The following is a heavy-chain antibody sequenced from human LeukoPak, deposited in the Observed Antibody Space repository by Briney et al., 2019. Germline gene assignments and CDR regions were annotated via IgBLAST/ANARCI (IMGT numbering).Heavy chain of an antibody. CDR3: ARVGFYIVGATKGFDY. D-gene: IGHD1-26*01. Sequence: KPGGSLRLSCAASGFTFSSYSMNWVRQAPGKGLEWVSSISSSSSYIYYADSVKGRFTISRDNAKNSLYLRMNSLRAEDTAVYYCARVGFYIVGATKGFDYWGQGTLVTVSS. J-gene: IGHJ4*02. CDR2: ISSSSSYI. V-gene: IGHV3-21*01. CDR1: GFTFSSYS.